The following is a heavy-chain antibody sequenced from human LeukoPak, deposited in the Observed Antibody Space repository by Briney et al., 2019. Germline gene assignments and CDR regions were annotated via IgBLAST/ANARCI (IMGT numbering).Heavy chain of an antibody. CDR2: ISGSGGST. J-gene: IGHJ3*02. Sequence: GGSLRLSCAASGSTFSSYAMSWVRQAPGKGLEWVSAISGSGGSTYYADSVKGRFTISRDNAKNSLYLQMNSLRAEDTAVYYCARVKEASAFDIWGQGTMVTVSS. V-gene: IGHV3-23*01. D-gene: IGHD5-12*01. CDR3: ARVKEASAFDI. CDR1: GSTFSSYA.